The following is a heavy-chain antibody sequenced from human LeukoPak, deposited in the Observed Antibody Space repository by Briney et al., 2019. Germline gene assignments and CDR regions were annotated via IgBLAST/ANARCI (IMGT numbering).Heavy chain of an antibody. CDR2: IYYSGST. CDR1: GGSFSGYY. D-gene: IGHD2-15*01. V-gene: IGHV4-59*01. CDR3: ARAEDDDDAFDI. J-gene: IGHJ3*02. Sequence: SETLSLTCAVYGGSFSGYYWSWIRQPPGKGLEWIGYIYYSGSTNYNPSLKSRVTISVDTSKNQFSLKLSSVTAADTAVYYCARAEDDDDAFDIWGQGTMVTVSS.